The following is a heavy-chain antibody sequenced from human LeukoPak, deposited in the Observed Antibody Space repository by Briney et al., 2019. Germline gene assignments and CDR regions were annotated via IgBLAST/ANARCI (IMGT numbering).Heavy chain of an antibody. D-gene: IGHD2/OR15-2a*01. V-gene: IGHV3-30*18. CDR3: AKASSNYFYYFEY. CDR2: ISYDATNK. J-gene: IGHJ4*02. CDR1: GFTFSSSD. Sequence: GGSLRLSCAASGFTFSSSDMHWVRQAPGKGLEWVAVISYDATNKYYADSVKGRFTLSRDNSKNTLYLQTNTLRDEDTAVYDYAKASSNYFYYFEYWGQGTLVTVSS.